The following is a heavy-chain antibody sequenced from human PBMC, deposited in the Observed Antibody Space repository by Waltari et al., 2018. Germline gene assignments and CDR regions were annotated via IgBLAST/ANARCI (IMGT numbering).Heavy chain of an antibody. Sequence: QLHLQESGPGLVRPSETLSLTCSVSGDSIHSDYDYWGWPRQPPGEGLAWIGTVHFSGTTYYNPSLRSRVTISVDTSKNQFSLELTSVTAADTAVYYCARLDYTALRRGCDPWGQGTLVTVSS. CDR1: GDSIHSDYDY. J-gene: IGHJ5*02. CDR2: VHFSGTT. D-gene: IGHD4-4*01. CDR3: ARLDYTALRRGCDP. V-gene: IGHV4-39*01.